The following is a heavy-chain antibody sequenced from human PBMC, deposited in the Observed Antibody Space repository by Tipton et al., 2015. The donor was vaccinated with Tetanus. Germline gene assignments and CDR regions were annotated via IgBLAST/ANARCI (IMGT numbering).Heavy chain of an antibody. CDR2: ISSSGST. J-gene: IGHJ4*02. Sequence: TLSLTCTVSGGSLRSGDHYWSWIRQPPGKGLEWLAYISSSGSTNSNYSLKSRITTSRDTSKNQFSLKLASVTAADTAVYFCARGLIDDFLGSRIYFDSWGPGTLVTVSS. D-gene: IGHD3-16*01. CDR3: ARGLIDDFLGSRIYFDS. CDR1: GGSLRSGDHY. V-gene: IGHV4-61*08.